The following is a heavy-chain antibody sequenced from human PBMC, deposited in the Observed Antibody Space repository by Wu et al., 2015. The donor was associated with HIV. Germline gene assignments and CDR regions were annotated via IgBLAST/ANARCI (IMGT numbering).Heavy chain of an antibody. Sequence: QVQLVQSGAEVKKPGSSVKVSCKASGGTFSSYAISWVRQAPGQGLEWMGGIIPIFGTANYAQKLQGRVTMTTDTSTSTAYMELRSLRSDDTAVYYCARDLFPRYCSGGSCPNFDYWGQGTLVTVSS. D-gene: IGHD2-15*01. CDR1: GGTFSSYA. J-gene: IGHJ4*02. CDR3: ARDLFPRYCSGGSCPNFDY. CDR2: IIPIFGTA. V-gene: IGHV1-69*05.